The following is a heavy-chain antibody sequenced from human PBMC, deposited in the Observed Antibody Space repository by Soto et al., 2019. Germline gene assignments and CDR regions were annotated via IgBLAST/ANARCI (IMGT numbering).Heavy chain of an antibody. D-gene: IGHD6-13*01. CDR3: GLGYSSSWYGDDYYGMDV. Sequence: SVKVSCKACGWTFSSYAISWVRQAAGQGLEWMGGIIPIFGTANYAQKFQGRVTITADESTSTAYMELSSLRSEDTAVYYCGLGYSSSWYGDDYYGMDVCGPGTTVTVSS. V-gene: IGHV1-69*13. CDR2: IIPIFGTA. CDR1: GWTFSSYA. J-gene: IGHJ6*02.